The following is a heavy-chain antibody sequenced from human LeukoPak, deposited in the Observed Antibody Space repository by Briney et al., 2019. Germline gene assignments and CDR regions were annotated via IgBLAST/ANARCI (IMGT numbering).Heavy chain of an antibody. CDR1: VGTFSSYA. Sequence: ASVKVSCKASVGTFSSYAISWVRQAPGQGLEGMGRIIPIFGTANYAQKFQGRVTITTDESTSTAYMELSSLRSEDTAVYYCASPRDGYNTFDYWGQGTLVTVSS. V-gene: IGHV1-69*05. CDR3: ASPRDGYNTFDY. D-gene: IGHD5-24*01. J-gene: IGHJ4*02. CDR2: IIPIFGTA.